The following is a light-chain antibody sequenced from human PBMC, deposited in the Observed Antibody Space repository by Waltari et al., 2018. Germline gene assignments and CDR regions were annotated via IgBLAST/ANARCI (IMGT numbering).Light chain of an antibody. J-gene: IGLJ3*02. CDR1: RLRRYF. Sequence: SSELTQDPAVSVALGQTVRITCHRERLRRYFASWYQQKPRLAPVIGIYDKNNRPAGIPDRFSASSSGNTATLTITGTQAEDEAGYYCSSRDSSDNHAVMFGGGTKLTVL. CDR3: SSRDSSDNHAVM. CDR2: DKN. V-gene: IGLV3-19*01.